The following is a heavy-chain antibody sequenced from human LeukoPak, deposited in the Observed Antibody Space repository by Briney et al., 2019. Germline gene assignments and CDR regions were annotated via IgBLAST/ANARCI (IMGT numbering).Heavy chain of an antibody. J-gene: IGHJ4*02. CDR2: ISSSSYI. CDR3: ATQYSGSFDY. Sequence: PGGSLRLSCAASGFTFSSYSMNWVRQAPGKGLEWVSSISSSSYIYYADSVKGRFTISRDSAKNSLYLQMNSLRAEDTAVYYCATQYSGSFDYWGQGTLVTVSS. CDR1: GFTFSSYS. V-gene: IGHV3-21*01. D-gene: IGHD1-26*01.